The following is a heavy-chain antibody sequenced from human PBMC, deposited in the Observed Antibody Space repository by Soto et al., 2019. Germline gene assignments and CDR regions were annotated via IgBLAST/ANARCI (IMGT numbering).Heavy chain of an antibody. J-gene: IGHJ4*02. V-gene: IGHV3-74*01. CDR2: IDTDGGGT. Sequence: EVQLVESGGGLVQPGGSLRVSCAASGFTFRSHRINWVRQAPGKGLEWVSRIDTDGGGTSYADSVKGRFTISTDNAENTVYLQMNGLRVEDTAVYYCATVFDVWGQGTLVTVSS. CDR1: GFTFRSHR. CDR3: ATVFDV. D-gene: IGHD4-17*01.